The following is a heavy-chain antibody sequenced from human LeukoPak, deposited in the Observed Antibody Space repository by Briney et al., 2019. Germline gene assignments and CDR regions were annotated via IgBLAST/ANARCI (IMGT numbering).Heavy chain of an antibody. J-gene: IGHJ6*03. CDR1: GGSFSGYY. D-gene: IGHD6-13*01. CDR2: INHRGST. CDR3: GRGRSSSWGGAFRGYYYYMDV. Sequence: PETLSLTCALYGGSFSGYYWSWIRPPPGEGLEWIGEINHRGSTDYNSSLKSRVTISVDTSKNQFSRTLSYVTAADTAVYYCGRGRSSSWGGAFRGYYYYMDVWGKGTTVTVSS. V-gene: IGHV4-34*01.